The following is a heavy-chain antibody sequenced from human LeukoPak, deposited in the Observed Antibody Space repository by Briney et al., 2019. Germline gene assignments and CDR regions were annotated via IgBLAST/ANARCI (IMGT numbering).Heavy chain of an antibody. J-gene: IGHJ4*02. D-gene: IGHD4-23*01. CDR3: ARGYGGNFPTPFDY. CDR1: GGTFSSYA. V-gene: IGHV1-69*06. Sequence: ASVKVSCKASGGTFSSYAISWVRQAPGQGLEWMGGIIPIFGTANYAQKFQGRVTITADKSTSTAYMELSSLRSEDTAVYYCARGYGGNFPTPFDYWGQGTLVTVSS. CDR2: IIPIFGTA.